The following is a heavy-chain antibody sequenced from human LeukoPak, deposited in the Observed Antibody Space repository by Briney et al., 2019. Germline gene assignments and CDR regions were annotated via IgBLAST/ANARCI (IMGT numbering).Heavy chain of an antibody. CDR2: IIPILGIA. D-gene: IGHD6-19*01. Sequence: GASVKVSCKASGGTFSSYAISWVRQAPGQGLEWMGRIIPILGIANYAQKFQGRVTITADKSTSTAYMELSSLRSEDTAVYYCARVVAGYYYYGMDVWGQGTTVTVSS. V-gene: IGHV1-69*04. CDR3: ARVVAGYYYYGMDV. J-gene: IGHJ6*02. CDR1: GGTFSSYA.